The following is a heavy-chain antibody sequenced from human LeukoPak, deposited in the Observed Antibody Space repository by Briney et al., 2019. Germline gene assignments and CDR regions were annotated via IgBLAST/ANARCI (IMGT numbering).Heavy chain of an antibody. V-gene: IGHV1-18*01. Sequence: GASVKVSCKASGYTFTSYGISWVRQAPGQGLEWMGWISAYNGNTNYAQKLQGRVTMTTDTSTSTAYMELRSLRSDDTAVYYCAREGIAHYDFWSGYRPDNWFDPWGQGTLVTVSS. D-gene: IGHD3-3*01. CDR3: AREGIAHYDFWSGYRPDNWFDP. CDR2: ISAYNGNT. J-gene: IGHJ5*02. CDR1: GYTFTSYG.